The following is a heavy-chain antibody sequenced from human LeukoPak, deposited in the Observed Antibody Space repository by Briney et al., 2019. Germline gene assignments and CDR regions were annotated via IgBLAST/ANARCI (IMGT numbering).Heavy chain of an antibody. CDR2: IYTSGST. Sequence: SETLSLTCTVSGGSISSGSYYWSWIRQPAGKGLEWIGRIYTSGSTNYNPSLKSRVTISVDTSKNQFSLKLSSVTAADTAVYYCARSVGSLLNFDYWGQGTLVTVSS. CDR1: GGSISSGSYY. D-gene: IGHD2-15*01. J-gene: IGHJ4*02. CDR3: ARSVGSLLNFDY. V-gene: IGHV4-61*02.